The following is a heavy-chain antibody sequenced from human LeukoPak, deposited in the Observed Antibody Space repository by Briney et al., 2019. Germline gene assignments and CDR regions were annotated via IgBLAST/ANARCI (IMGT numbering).Heavy chain of an antibody. CDR2: ISYSGSI. CDR3: ARSIIGTRSKFDY. CDR1: GGSISTYY. V-gene: IGHV4-59*08. D-gene: IGHD1/OR15-1a*01. J-gene: IGHJ4*02. Sequence: SETLSLTCTVSGGSISTYYWNWIRQPPGKGLEWIGYISYSGSINYNPSLKSRVTISLDTSKNQFALKLSSVTAADTAVYYCARSIIGTRSKFDYWGLGTLVTVSS.